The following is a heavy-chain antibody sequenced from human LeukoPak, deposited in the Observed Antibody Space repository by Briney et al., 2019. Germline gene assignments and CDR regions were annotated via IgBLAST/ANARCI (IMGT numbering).Heavy chain of an antibody. CDR2: INPNSGGT. D-gene: IGHD2-15*01. J-gene: IGHJ4*02. CDR3: ARESSPSHCSGGSCYVDY. CDR1: GYTFTGYY. Sequence: ASVKVSCKASGYTFTGYYMHWVRQAPGQGLEWMGRINPNSGGTNYAQKFQGRVTMTRDTSTSTAYMELSRLRSDDTAVYYCARESSPSHCSGGSCYVDYWGQGTLVTVSS. V-gene: IGHV1-2*06.